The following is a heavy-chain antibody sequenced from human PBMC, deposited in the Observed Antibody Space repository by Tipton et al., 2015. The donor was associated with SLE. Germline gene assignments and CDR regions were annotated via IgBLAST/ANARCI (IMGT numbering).Heavy chain of an antibody. Sequence: NLSLTCTVSGGSASSGSYYWAWIRQPPGKGPEWIGTIYYSGSTYYYPSLKSRITISVDTSKNQFSLEVRSVTAADTAVYYCVRLRSKVLIDYWGQGTMVTVSS. V-gene: IGHV4-39*07. CDR1: GGSASSGSYY. CDR2: IYYSGST. CDR3: VRLRSKVLIDY. J-gene: IGHJ4*02. D-gene: IGHD2-8*01.